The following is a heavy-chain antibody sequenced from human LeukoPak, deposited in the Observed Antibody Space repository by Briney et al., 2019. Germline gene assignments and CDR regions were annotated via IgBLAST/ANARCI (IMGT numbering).Heavy chain of an antibody. Sequence: ASVKVSCKASGYTFSNYGISWVRQAPGQGLEWMGWISAYNDNTHYAQKVQGRVTMTTDISTSTAYMELRSLRSDDTAVYYCARDGAVVVPAAMGFDPWGQGTLVTVSS. CDR3: ARDGAVVVPAAMGFDP. J-gene: IGHJ5*02. V-gene: IGHV1-18*01. D-gene: IGHD2-2*01. CDR2: ISAYNDNT. CDR1: GYTFSNYG.